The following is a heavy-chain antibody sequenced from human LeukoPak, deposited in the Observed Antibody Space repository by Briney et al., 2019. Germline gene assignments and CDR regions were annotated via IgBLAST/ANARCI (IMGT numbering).Heavy chain of an antibody. V-gene: IGHV1-46*01. Sequence: ASVKVSCKASGYTFTSYYMHWVRQAPGQGLEWMGIINPSGGSTSYAQKFQGRVTMTRDTSTSTVYMELSSLRSEDTAVYYCARATMVRGVNRFYYGMDVWGQGTRSPSP. J-gene: IGHJ6*02. D-gene: IGHD3-10*01. CDR2: INPSGGST. CDR1: GYTFTSYY. CDR3: ARATMVRGVNRFYYGMDV.